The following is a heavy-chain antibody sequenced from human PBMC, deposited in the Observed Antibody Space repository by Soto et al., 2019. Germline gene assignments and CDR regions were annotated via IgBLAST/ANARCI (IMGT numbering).Heavy chain of an antibody. CDR1: GGSISSYY. V-gene: IGHV4-59*01. D-gene: IGHD3-22*01. CDR3: ARTTYYYDSSGYYGYYFDY. J-gene: IGHJ4*02. CDR2: IYYSGST. Sequence: SETLSLTCTVSGGSISSYYWSWIRQPPGKGLEWIGYIYYSGSTNYNPSLKSRVTISVDTSKNQFSLRLSSVTAADTAVYYCARTTYYYDSSGYYGYYFDYWGQGTLVTVSS.